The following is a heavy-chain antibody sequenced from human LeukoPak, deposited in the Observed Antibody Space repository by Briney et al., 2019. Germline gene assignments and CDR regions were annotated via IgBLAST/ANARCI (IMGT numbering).Heavy chain of an antibody. CDR2: ISSTGVTI. CDR1: GFTFSNYE. D-gene: IGHD6-13*01. Sequence: GGSLRLSCAASGFTFSNYEMNWVRQAPGKGLEWVSYISSTGVTIYYADSVKGRFTTSRDNAKNSLYLQMNSLRAEDTAVYYCARVGSIAAAGTPDYWGQGTLVTVSS. CDR3: ARVGSIAAAGTPDY. J-gene: IGHJ4*02. V-gene: IGHV3-48*03.